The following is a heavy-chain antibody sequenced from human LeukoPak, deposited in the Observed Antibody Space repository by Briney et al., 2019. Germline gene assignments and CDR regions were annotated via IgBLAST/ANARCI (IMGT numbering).Heavy chain of an antibody. CDR2: ISGSGGST. Sequence: PGGSLRLSYAASGFTFSSYAMSWVRQAPGKGLEWVSAISGSGGSTYYAASVKGRFTISPDNSTTTLYLQMNSLSAEDTAVYYCAKGYPYSGSYPNYFDYWGQGNLVTVSS. CDR3: AKGYPYSGSYPNYFDY. CDR1: GFTFSSYA. V-gene: IGHV3-23*01. J-gene: IGHJ4*02. D-gene: IGHD1-26*01.